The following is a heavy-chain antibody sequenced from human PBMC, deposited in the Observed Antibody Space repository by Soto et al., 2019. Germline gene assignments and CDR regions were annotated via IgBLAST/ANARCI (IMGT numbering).Heavy chain of an antibody. CDR3: ARGSGATMIDY. Sequence: SETLSLTCSVSGGSISSYYWSWIRQPPGKGLEWIGYIYYSGSTNYNPSLKSRVTISVDTSKNQFSLKLSSVTAADTAVYYCARGSGATMIDYWGQGTLGKVSS. J-gene: IGHJ4*02. D-gene: IGHD1-26*01. V-gene: IGHV4-59*01. CDR2: IYYSGST. CDR1: GGSISSYY.